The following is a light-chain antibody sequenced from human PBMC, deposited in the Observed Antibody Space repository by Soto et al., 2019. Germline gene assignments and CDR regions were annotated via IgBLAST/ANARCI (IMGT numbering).Light chain of an antibody. CDR1: QGIGST. CDR3: QHYKTWPLS. J-gene: IGKJ4*01. V-gene: IGKV3-15*01. Sequence: IVMTQSPATLSVSPGERATLSCRASQGIGSTLAWYQQKPGQTPRLLIYDASTRATGIPARFSGIGSGTEFTLIISSLQSEDFGVYYCQHYKTWPLSFGGGTKVDI. CDR2: DAS.